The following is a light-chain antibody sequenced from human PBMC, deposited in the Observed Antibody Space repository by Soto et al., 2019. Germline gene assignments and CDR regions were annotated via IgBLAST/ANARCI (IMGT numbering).Light chain of an antibody. CDR1: SSNIGAGSD. V-gene: IGLV1-40*01. Sequence: QAVVTQPPSVSGAPGQRVTISCTGSSSNIGAGSDVHWYQQLPGTAPKLLIHGNNNRPSGVPDRFSGSRSDTSASLAITGLQAEDEADYYCQSYDSSLSASVVFGGGTKLTVL. CDR2: GNN. CDR3: QSYDSSLSASVV. J-gene: IGLJ2*01.